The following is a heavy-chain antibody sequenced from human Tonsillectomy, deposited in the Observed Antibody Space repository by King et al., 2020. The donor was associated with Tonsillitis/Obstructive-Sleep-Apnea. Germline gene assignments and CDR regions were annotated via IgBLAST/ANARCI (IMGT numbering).Heavy chain of an antibody. J-gene: IGHJ6*02. CDR3: ARDRVIVVPAAIPVYYYYGMAV. CDR2: IYSGGGT. D-gene: IGHD2-2*02. Sequence: VQLVESGGGLIQPGGSVRLSCAASGFTVSSNYMSWVRQAPGKGLEWVSIIYSGGGTYYADSVKGRFTISRDNSKNTLYLQMNSLRAEDTAVYFCARDRVIVVPAAIPVYYYYGMAVGGQGTTVTVPS. V-gene: IGHV3-53*01. CDR1: GFTVSSNY.